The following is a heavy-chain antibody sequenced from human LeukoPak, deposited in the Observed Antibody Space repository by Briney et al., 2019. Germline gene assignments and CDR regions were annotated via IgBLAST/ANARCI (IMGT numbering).Heavy chain of an antibody. Sequence: PSQTLSLTCTVSGGSISSGDYYWSWIRQPPGKGLEWIGYIYYSGSTYYNPSLKSRVTISVDTSKNQLSLKLSSVTAADTAVYYCARGESTEAFDIWGQGTMVTVSS. CDR1: GGSISSGDYY. CDR3: ARGESTEAFDI. CDR2: IYYSGST. V-gene: IGHV4-30-4*08. J-gene: IGHJ3*02.